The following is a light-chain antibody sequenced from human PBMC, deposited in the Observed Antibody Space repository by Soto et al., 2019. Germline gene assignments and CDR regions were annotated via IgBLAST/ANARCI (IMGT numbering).Light chain of an antibody. V-gene: IGKV3-11*01. CDR1: QDVSRY. CDR2: DAS. J-gene: IGKJ3*01. Sequence: EIVLTQSPATLSLSPGERATLSCRATQDVSRYLAWYQQTPGQSPRLLIYDASNRATGIPARFSGSGSGTDFTLTISSLEPEDSAVYYCQQRSNWLFGPGTKVDIK. CDR3: QQRSNWL.